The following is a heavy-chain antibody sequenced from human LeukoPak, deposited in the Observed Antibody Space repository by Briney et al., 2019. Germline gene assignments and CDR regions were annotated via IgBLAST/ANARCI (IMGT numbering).Heavy chain of an antibody. CDR1: GGSISSYY. CDR2: IYYSGST. J-gene: IGHJ4*02. D-gene: IGHD3-3*01. CDR3: ARHDDFWSGYGYFDY. V-gene: IGHV4-39*01. Sequence: PSETLSLTCTVSGGSISSYYWGWIRQPPGKGLEWIGSIYYSGSTYYNPSLKSRVTISVDTSKNQFSLKLSSVTAADTAVYYCARHDDFWSGYGYFDYWGQGTLVTVSS.